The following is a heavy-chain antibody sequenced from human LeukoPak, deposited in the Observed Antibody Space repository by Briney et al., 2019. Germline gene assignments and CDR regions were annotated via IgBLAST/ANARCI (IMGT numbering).Heavy chain of an antibody. J-gene: IGHJ4*02. CDR3: ARGSLGYCTNGVCYGFDY. Sequence: PGGSLRLSCAASGFTFSSYAMHWVRQAPGKGLEWVAVISYDGSNKYYADSVKGRFTISRDNSKNTLYLQMNSLRAEDTAVYYCARGSLGYCTNGVCYGFDYWGQGTLVTVSS. CDR1: GFTFSSYA. D-gene: IGHD2-8*01. CDR2: ISYDGSNK. V-gene: IGHV3-30-3*01.